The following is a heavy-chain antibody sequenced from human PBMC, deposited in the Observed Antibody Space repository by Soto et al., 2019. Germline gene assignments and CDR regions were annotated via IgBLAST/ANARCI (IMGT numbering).Heavy chain of an antibody. J-gene: IGHJ4*02. CDR3: ARIGFSSGHVSSDFDS. CDR1: GYTFNFYG. Sequence: GASVKVSCKASGYTFNFYGITWVRQAPGQGLEWMGWISGFNGNTNYAADLQGRVTMTTDTSTSTAYMELRGLRSDDTAVYYCARIGFSSGHVSSDFDSWGQGTLVTVSS. CDR2: ISGFNGNT. D-gene: IGHD6-25*01. V-gene: IGHV1-18*01.